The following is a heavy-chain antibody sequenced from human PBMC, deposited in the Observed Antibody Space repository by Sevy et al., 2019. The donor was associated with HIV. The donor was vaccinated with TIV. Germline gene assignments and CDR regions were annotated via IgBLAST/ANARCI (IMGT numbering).Heavy chain of an antibody. V-gene: IGHV1-2*06. D-gene: IGHD2-15*01. J-gene: IGHJ4*02. Sequence: ASVKVSCKASGYTFIGYYMHWVRQAPGQGLEWMGRINPNSGGTNYAQKFQGRVTMTRDTSISTAYMELSRLRSDDTAVYYCARDRAEDCSGGSCNYFDYWGQGTLVTVSS. CDR2: INPNSGGT. CDR3: ARDRAEDCSGGSCNYFDY. CDR1: GYTFIGYY.